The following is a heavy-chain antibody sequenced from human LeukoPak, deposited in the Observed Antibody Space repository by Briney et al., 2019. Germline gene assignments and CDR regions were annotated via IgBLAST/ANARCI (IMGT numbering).Heavy chain of an antibody. CDR1: GFTFSNYG. J-gene: IGHJ5*02. V-gene: IGHV3-30*03. CDR2: IYYDGSNK. D-gene: IGHD2-15*01. Sequence: GGSLRLSCAASGFTFSNYGMHWVRQAPGKGLEWVALIYYDGSNKYYADSVKGRFTISRDNSKNTLYLQMNSLRAEDTAVYYCARSIAPAKRWFDPWGQGTLVTVSS. CDR3: ARSIAPAKRWFDP.